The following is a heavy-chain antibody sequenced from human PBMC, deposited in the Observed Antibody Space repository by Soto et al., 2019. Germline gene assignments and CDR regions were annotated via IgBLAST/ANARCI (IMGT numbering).Heavy chain of an antibody. D-gene: IGHD1-1*01. CDR3: AREVPNWNFDY. Sequence: QVQLVQSGAEVKKPGASVKVSCKASGYTFTNYGVTWVRQAPGQGLEWMGWISAYNDNTNYVQKLQGRVTMTTDTSTSTAYMELRSLRSDDTAVYYCAREVPNWNFDYWGQGTLVTVSS. V-gene: IGHV1-18*01. J-gene: IGHJ4*02. CDR1: GYTFTNYG. CDR2: ISAYNDNT.